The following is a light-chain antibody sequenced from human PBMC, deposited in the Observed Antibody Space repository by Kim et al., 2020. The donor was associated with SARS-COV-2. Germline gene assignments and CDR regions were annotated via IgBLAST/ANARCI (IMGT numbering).Light chain of an antibody. CDR2: DVS. V-gene: IGKV3-11*01. J-gene: IGKJ2*01. Sequence: EIVLTQSPATLSLSPGERATLSCRASQSVSSYLAWYQQKPDQAPRLLIYDVSHRATGIPARFSGSGSGIDFTLTISSLEPEDFAVYYCPKRRNQSLKSTVGQRTNLV. CDR3: PKRRNQSLKST. CDR1: QSVSSY.